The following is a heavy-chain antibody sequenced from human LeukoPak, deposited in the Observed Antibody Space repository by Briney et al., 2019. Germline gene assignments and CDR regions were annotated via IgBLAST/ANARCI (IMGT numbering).Heavy chain of an antibody. V-gene: IGHV4-39*01. Sequence: SETLSLTCTVSGGSISSSSYYWGWIRQPPGKGLEWIGSIYYSRSTYYNPSLKSRVTISVDTSKNQFSLKLSSVTAADTAVYYCARHYGSGSSPLDYWGQGTLVTVSS. CDR3: ARHYGSGSSPLDY. D-gene: IGHD3-10*01. CDR1: GGSISSSSYY. J-gene: IGHJ4*02. CDR2: IYYSRST.